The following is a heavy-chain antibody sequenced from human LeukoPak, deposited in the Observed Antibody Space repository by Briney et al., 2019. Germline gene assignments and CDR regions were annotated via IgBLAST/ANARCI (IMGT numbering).Heavy chain of an antibody. D-gene: IGHD4-23*01. CDR3: ARDRPDYGGNSHFDY. V-gene: IGHV4-39*07. CDR1: GGSISSSSYY. Sequence: SETLSLTCTVSGGSISSSSYYWGWIRQPPGKGLEWIGSIYYSGSTYYNPSLKSRVTISVDTSKNQFSLKLSSVTAADTAVYYCARDRPDYGGNSHFDYWGQGTLVTVSS. CDR2: IYYSGST. J-gene: IGHJ4*02.